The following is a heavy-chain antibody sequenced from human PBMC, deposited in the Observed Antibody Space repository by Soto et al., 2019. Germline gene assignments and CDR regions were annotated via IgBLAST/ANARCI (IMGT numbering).Heavy chain of an antibody. V-gene: IGHV3-48*03. J-gene: IGHJ4*02. D-gene: IGHD6-6*01. CDR2: ISSSGSTI. CDR1: GFTFSSYE. Sequence: EVQLVESGGGLVQPGGSLRLSCAASGFTFSSYEMNWVRQAPGKGLEWVSYISSSGSTIYYADSVKGRFTFSRDNAKKSLYLQMNSLRAEDTAIYYCAKGSYGTSYSAIAYWGQGTLVTVSS. CDR3: AKGSYGTSYSAIAY.